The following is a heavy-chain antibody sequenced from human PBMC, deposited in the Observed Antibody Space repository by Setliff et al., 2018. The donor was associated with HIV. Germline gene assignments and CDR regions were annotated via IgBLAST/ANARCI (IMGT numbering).Heavy chain of an antibody. J-gene: IGHJ4*02. Sequence: PGGSLRLSCAASGFTFSSYNMNWVRQAPGKGLEWISYISSDSDTIYYADSVKGRFTISRDNAKNSLYLQMNSLRAEDTAVYYCARDPAPFDFWSGFLFWGQGTLVTVSS. CDR1: GFTFSSYN. V-gene: IGHV3-48*01. CDR2: ISSDSDTI. CDR3: ARDPAPFDFWSGFLF. D-gene: IGHD3-3*01.